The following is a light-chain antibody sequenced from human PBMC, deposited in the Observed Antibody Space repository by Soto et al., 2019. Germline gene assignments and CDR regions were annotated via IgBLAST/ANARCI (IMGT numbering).Light chain of an antibody. V-gene: IGLV2-14*03. J-gene: IGLJ3*02. CDR1: SSDVGGYNY. CDR3: SSYTSSTVWV. Sequence: QSALTQPASVSGSPGQSITISCTGTSSDVGGYNYVSWYQHHPGKAPKLMIYDVSHRPSGVSNRFSGSKSGNTASLTISGLQAEDEADYYCSSYTSSTVWVFGGGTKVTVL. CDR2: DVS.